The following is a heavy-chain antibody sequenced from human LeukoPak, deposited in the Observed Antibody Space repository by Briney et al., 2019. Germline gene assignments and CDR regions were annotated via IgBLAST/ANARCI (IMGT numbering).Heavy chain of an antibody. V-gene: IGHV3-21*04. CDR3: AGRRTGYSSGYGH. CDR2: ISSSSSYI. CDR1: GFTFSSYS. J-gene: IGHJ4*02. Sequence: GGSLRLSCAASGFTFSSYSMNWVRQAPGKGLGWVSSISSSSSYIYYADSVKGRFTISRDNAKNSLYLQMNNLRVEDTAVYYCAGRRTGYSSGYGHWGQGTLVTVSS. D-gene: IGHD5-18*01.